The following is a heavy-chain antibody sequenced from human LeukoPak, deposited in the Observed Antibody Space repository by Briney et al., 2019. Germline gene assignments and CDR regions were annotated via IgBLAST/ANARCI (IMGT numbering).Heavy chain of an antibody. D-gene: IGHD3-10*01. Sequence: ASVKASCKASGYTFTGYYMHWVRQAPGQGLEWMGWINPNSGGTNYAQKFQGRVTMTRDTSISTAYMELSRLRSDDTAVYYCARVGYYGSGSYCYWGQGTLVTVSS. CDR2: INPNSGGT. J-gene: IGHJ4*02. CDR1: GYTFTGYY. V-gene: IGHV1-2*02. CDR3: ARVGYYGSGSYCY.